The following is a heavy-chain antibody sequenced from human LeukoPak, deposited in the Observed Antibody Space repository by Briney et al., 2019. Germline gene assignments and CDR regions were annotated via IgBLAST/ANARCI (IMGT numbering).Heavy chain of an antibody. J-gene: IGHJ4*02. CDR2: ISAYNGNT. CDR1: GYTFTSYG. V-gene: IGHV1-18*01. CDR3: ATSQTFDY. Sequence: ASVKVSCKASGYTFTSYGISWVRQAPGQGLEWMGWISAYNGNTNYAQKFQGRVTMAEDTSTDTAYMELSSLRSEDTAVYYCATSQTFDYWGQGTLVTVSS.